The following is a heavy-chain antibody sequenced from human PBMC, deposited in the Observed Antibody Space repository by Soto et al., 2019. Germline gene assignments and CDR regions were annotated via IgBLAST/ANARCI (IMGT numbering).Heavy chain of an antibody. J-gene: IGHJ4*02. CDR3: ARFDYAQLFDY. Sequence: SETLSLTCTVAGASISSSSYYLGWIRQPPGKGLEWIGSIYYSGSTYYNPSLKSRVTISVDTSKNQFSLKLSSVTAADTAVYYCARFDYAQLFDYWGQGTLVTVSS. V-gene: IGHV4-39*01. CDR1: GASISSSSYY. CDR2: IYYSGST. D-gene: IGHD3-16*01.